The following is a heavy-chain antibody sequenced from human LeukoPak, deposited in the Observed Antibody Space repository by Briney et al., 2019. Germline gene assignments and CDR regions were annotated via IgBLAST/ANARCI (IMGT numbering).Heavy chain of an antibody. V-gene: IGHV3-30*18. CDR1: GFTFSSYG. Sequence: GGSLRLSCAASGFTFSSYGMHWVRQAPGKGLEWVAVISSDGSNAYYADSVKGRFTMSRDNSKNTLFVQMNSLRAEDTAVYYCAKDLSGRNGPFDYWGQGTLVTVSS. D-gene: IGHD3-10*01. CDR2: ISSDGSNA. J-gene: IGHJ4*02. CDR3: AKDLSGRNGPFDY.